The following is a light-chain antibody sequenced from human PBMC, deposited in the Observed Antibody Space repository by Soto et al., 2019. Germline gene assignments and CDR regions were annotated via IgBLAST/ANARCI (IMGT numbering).Light chain of an antibody. J-gene: IGKJ1*01. V-gene: IGKV1-27*01. CDR2: DAS. CDR3: QRYDSVPRT. CDR1: QGINNF. Sequence: DIRMTQSPPSLSASVGDKITITCRANQGINNFLAWYYQKPGEVPKLLMYDASTLQSGASSRFSGSGSGTVFTLTINSLQPEDVGSYYCQRYDSVPRTFGQGTKVEVK.